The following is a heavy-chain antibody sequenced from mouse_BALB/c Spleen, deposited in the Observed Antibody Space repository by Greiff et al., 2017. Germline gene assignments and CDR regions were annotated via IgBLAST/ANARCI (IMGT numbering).Heavy chain of an antibody. CDR2: IRNKANGYTT. J-gene: IGHJ3*01. Sequence: EVKLVESGGGLVQPGGSLRLSCATSGFTFTDYYMSWVRQPPGKALEWLGFIRNKANGYTTEYSASVKGRFTISRDNSQSILYLQMNTLRAEDSATYYCARDIGSTFAYWGQGTLVTVSA. D-gene: IGHD5-1*01. CDR1: GFTFTDYY. V-gene: IGHV7-3*02. CDR3: ARDIGSTFAY.